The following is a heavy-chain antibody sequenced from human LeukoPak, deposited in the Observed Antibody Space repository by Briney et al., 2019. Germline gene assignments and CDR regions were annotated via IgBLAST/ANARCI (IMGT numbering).Heavy chain of an antibody. J-gene: IGHJ6*02. CDR1: GFTFSSYS. CDR3: ARDMRSAAMDSYYYYGMDV. V-gene: IGHV3-21*01. Sequence: GGSLRLSCAASGFTFSSYSMNWVRQAPGKGLEWVSSISSSSSYIYYADSVKGRFTISRDNAKNSLYLQMNSLRAEDTAVYYCARDMRSAAMDSYYYYGMDVWGQGTTVTVSS. D-gene: IGHD2-2*01. CDR2: ISSSSSYI.